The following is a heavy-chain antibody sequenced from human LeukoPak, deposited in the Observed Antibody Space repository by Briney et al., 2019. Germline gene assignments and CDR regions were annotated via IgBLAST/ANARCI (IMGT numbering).Heavy chain of an antibody. D-gene: IGHD5-12*01. J-gene: IGHJ5*02. Sequence: PSETLSLTCTVSGGSISSYYWSWIRQPPGKGLEWIGYIYYSGSTNYNPSLKSRVTIPVDTSKNQFSLKLSSVTAADTAVYYCARTKREYSGYVFQFNWFDPWGQGTLVTVSS. CDR1: GGSISSYY. CDR3: ARTKREYSGYVFQFNWFDP. CDR2: IYYSGST. V-gene: IGHV4-59*01.